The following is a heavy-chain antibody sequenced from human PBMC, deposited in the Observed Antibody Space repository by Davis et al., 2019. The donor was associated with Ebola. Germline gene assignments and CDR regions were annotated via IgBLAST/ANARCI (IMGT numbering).Heavy chain of an antibody. V-gene: IGHV3-23*01. CDR1: WFILSSYS. D-gene: IGHD6-6*01. J-gene: IGHJ6*02. Sequence: GESLVTHRPAPWFILSSYSLRRVRQAPAKGLEWVSPISGSGGSTYYADSVKGRFTISRDNSKTTLYLQMNSLRAEDTAVYYCAKRLVEEVYYYGMDVWGQGTTVTVSS. CDR2: ISGSGGST. CDR3: AKRLVEEVYYYGMDV.